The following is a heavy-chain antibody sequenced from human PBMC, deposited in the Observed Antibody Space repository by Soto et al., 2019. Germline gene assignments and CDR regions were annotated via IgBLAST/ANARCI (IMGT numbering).Heavy chain of an antibody. CDR3: ARDDFRGTFGEFDY. Sequence: EVQLVESGGGLVQPGGSLRLSCAASGFTFSSYWMSWVRQAPGKGLEWVANIKQDGREKYYVDSVKGRFTISRDNAKNSLYLQMNSLRAEDTAVYYCARDDFRGTFGEFDYWGQGTLVTVSS. V-gene: IGHV3-7*01. CDR2: IKQDGREK. D-gene: IGHD3-16*01. CDR1: GFTFSSYW. J-gene: IGHJ4*02.